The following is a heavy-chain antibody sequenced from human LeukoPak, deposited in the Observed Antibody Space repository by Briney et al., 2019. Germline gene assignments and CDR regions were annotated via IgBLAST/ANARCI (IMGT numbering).Heavy chain of an antibody. CDR2: IYPGDTDT. V-gene: IGHV5-51*01. J-gene: IGHJ3*02. Sequence: GEALKISCKGSGYSFTSYWIGLVRQMPGKGLEWMGIIYPGDTDTRYSPYCQVQVTISADKYISTAYLQWSSLKASDTAMYYCASPLTVNDAFDIWGQGTMVTVSS. D-gene: IGHD7-27*01. CDR1: GYSFTSYW. CDR3: ASPLTVNDAFDI.